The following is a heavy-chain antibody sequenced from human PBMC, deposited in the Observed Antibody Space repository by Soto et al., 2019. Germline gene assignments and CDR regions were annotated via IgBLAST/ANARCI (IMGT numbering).Heavy chain of an antibody. V-gene: IGHV3-33*01. CDR1: GFTFSSYG. D-gene: IGHD3-16*01. CDR2: IWYDGSNK. J-gene: IGHJ2*01. Sequence: QVQLVESGGGVVQPGRSLRLSCAASGFTFSSYGMHWVRQAPVKGVECVTFIWYDGSNKHYADSVMGRFTISRDNSKNPRYLQLTSLRAEDTAVYSCAREGGELDWYFDLWGRGTLVTVSS. CDR3: AREGGELDWYFDL.